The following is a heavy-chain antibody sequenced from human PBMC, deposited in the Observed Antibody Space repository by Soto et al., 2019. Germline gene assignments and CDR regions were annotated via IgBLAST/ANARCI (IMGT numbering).Heavy chain of an antibody. D-gene: IGHD7-27*01. CDR3: ARAEDWGIRDY. J-gene: IGHJ4*02. CDR1: GYTFINYH. Sequence: QVQLVQSGAEVTKPGASVRISCKAYGYTFINYHIHWVRPAPGQGHEWMGIINPSGANTTYAQRFQDRVIMTRDIPTSTVYRELSSLSSEDTAVDYCARAEDWGIRDYWGQGTLVTVSS. V-gene: IGHV1-46*03. CDR2: INPSGANT.